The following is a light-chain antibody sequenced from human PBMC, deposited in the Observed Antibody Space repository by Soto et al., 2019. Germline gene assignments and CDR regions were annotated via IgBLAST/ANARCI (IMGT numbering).Light chain of an antibody. CDR2: RTS. CDR3: TLHDTGTLV. V-gene: IGLV7-43*01. CDR1: TGAVTTGSY. J-gene: IGLJ3*02. Sequence: QTVVTQESSLTVSPGGTVTLTCASSTGAVTTGSYANWFQQKPGQAPRSLIYRTSDKHPWTPARFSGSLLGDRAALTLSGVQPEDEADYYCTLHDTGTLVFGGGTKVTVL.